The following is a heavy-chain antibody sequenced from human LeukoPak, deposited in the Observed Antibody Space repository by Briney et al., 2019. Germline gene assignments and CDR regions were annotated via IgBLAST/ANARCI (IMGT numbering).Heavy chain of an antibody. CDR1: GGTFSSYA. CDR2: MNPNSGNT. J-gene: IGHJ4*02. CDR3: ARGRSYYLDY. V-gene: IGHV1-8*03. D-gene: IGHD3-10*01. Sequence: ASVKVSCKASGGTFSSYAISWVRQAPGQGLEWMGWMNPNSGNTGYAQKFRGRVTITRDTSISTAFMELSGLRSEDTAVYYCARGRSYYLDYWGQGTLVTVSS.